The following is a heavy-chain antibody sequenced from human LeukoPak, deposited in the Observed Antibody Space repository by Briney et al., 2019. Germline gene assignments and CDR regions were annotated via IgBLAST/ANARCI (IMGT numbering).Heavy chain of an antibody. J-gene: IGHJ6*02. CDR2: MNPNSGNT. CDR3: ARVRVTMVRGVIITSSYYYYYGMDV. CDR1: GYIFTSYD. D-gene: IGHD3-10*01. V-gene: IGHV1-8*01. Sequence: ASVKVSCKASGYIFTSYDINWVRQATGQGLEWMGWMNPNSGNTGYAQKFQGRVTMTRNTSISTAYMELSSLRSEDTAVYYCARVRVTMVRGVIITSSYYYYYGMDVWGQGTTVTVSS.